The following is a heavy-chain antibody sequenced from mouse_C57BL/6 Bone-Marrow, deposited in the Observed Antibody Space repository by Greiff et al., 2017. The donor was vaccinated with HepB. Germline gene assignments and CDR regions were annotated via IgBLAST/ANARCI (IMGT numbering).Heavy chain of an antibody. V-gene: IGHV1-9*01. CDR3: ARDFTTVVASPAWFAY. CDR2: ILPGSGST. J-gene: IGHJ3*01. CDR1: GYTFTGYW. D-gene: IGHD1-1*01. Sequence: VQLQQSGAELMKPGASVKLSCKATGYTFTGYWIEWVKQRPGHGLEWIGEILPGSGSTNYNEKFKGKATFTADTSSNTAYMQLSSLTTEDSAIYYCARDFTTVVASPAWFAYWGQGALVTVSA.